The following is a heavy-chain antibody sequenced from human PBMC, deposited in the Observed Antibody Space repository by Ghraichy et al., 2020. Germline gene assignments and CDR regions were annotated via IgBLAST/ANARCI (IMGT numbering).Heavy chain of an antibody. V-gene: IGHV4-34*01. CDR3: ARRPSGLTPLYYYMDV. D-gene: IGHD2-21*01. CDR2: INHSGST. CDR1: GGSFSGYY. J-gene: IGHJ6*03. Sequence: GSLRLSCAVYGGSFSGYYWTWIRQPPGKGLEWIGEINHSGSTNYNPSLKSRVIISTDTSKNQFSLKLSSVTAADSAVYYCARRPSGLTPLYYYMDVWGKGTAVTVSS.